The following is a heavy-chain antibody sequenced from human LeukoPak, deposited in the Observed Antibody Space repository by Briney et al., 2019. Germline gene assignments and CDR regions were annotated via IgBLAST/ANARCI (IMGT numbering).Heavy chain of an antibody. Sequence: GGSLRLSCAASGFTFSDYYMSWIRQAPGKGLEWVSYISSSGSTIYYADSVKGRFTISRDNAKNSLYPQMNSLRAEDTAVYYCARGGTVVVPAAINWFDPWGQGTLVTVSS. CDR1: GFTFSDYY. V-gene: IGHV3-11*01. D-gene: IGHD2-2*02. CDR3: ARGGTVVVPAAINWFDP. J-gene: IGHJ5*02. CDR2: ISSSGSTI.